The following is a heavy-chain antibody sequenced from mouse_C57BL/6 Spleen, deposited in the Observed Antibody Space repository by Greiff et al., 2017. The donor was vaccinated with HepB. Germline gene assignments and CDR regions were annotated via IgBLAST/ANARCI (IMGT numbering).Heavy chain of an antibody. J-gene: IGHJ2*01. V-gene: IGHV1-64*01. CDR3: ARGGSSSLYYFDY. CDR1: GYTFTSYW. D-gene: IGHD1-1*01. CDR2: IHPNSGST. Sequence: QVQLQQSGAELVKPGASVKLSCKASGYTFTSYWMHWVKQRPGQGLEWIGMIHPNSGSTNYNEKFKSKATLTVDKSSSTAYMQLSSLTSEDSAVYYCARGGSSSLYYFDYWGQGTTLTVSS.